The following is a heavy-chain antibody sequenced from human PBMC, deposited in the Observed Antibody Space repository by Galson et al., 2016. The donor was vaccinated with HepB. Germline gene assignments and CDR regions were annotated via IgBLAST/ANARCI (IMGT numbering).Heavy chain of an antibody. CDR2: VFYSGST. Sequence: ETLSLTCTVTGGSINSDYWSWIRRPPGRGREWIGHVFYSGSTDYNPSLESRVTISVDTPKSQFSLKLNYVTTADTAVYYCARDLTMVTTGWFDPWGQGTLVTVSS. D-gene: IGHD5-18*01. CDR3: ARDLTMVTTGWFDP. J-gene: IGHJ5*02. CDR1: GGSINSDY. V-gene: IGHV4-59*01.